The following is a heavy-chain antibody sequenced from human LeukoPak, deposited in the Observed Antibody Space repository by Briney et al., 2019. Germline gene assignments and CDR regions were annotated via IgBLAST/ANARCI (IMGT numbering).Heavy chain of an antibody. CDR2: FYTSATP. CDR3: ARGGIPDY. CDR1: GGSISRGSYF. D-gene: IGHD2-21*01. Sequence: PSETLSLTCTVSGGSISRGSYFWSWIRQPAGKGLEWIGRFYTSATPNYNPSLKSRVTISVDTSRNQFSLKLGSVTAADTAVYYCARGGIPDYWGQGILVTVSS. V-gene: IGHV4-61*02. J-gene: IGHJ4*02.